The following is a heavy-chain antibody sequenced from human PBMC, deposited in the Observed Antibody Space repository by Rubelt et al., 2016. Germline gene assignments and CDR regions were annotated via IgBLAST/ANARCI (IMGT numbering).Heavy chain of an antibody. CDR3: ARDSDIKWFYA. D-gene: IGHD6-25*01. CDR2: ISYSGST. J-gene: IGHJ5*02. V-gene: IGHV4-39*07. CDR1: GGSISSNSYY. Sequence: QLQLQESGPGLVKPSETLSLTCTVSGGSISSNSYYWGWIRQPPGKGLEWIGTISYSGSTSYNPSLKSRVTISVDTSETQFARKLNSVTAADTAVYYCARDSDIKWFYAWGQGTLVTVSS.